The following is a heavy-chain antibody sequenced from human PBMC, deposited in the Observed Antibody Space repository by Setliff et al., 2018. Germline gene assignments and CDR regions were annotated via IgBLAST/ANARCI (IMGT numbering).Heavy chain of an antibody. CDR3: ARDSRWELPDY. Sequence: GESLKISCKGSGYSFTNYWIGWVRQMPGKGLEWMGIIYPGDSDTRYSPSFQGQVTISADKSISTAYLQWSSLKASDTAVYYCARDSRWELPDYWGQGTLVTVSS. V-gene: IGHV5-51*01. CDR2: IYPGDSDT. CDR1: GYSFTNYW. D-gene: IGHD1-26*01. J-gene: IGHJ4*02.